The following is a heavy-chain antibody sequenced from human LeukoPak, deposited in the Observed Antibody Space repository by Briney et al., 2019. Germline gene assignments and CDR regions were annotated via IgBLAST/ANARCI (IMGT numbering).Heavy chain of an antibody. CDR3: ARVGYYNGFDY. CDR2: INHSGST. J-gene: IGHJ4*02. V-gene: IGHV4-34*01. CDR1: GWSLSGYY. D-gene: IGHD3-9*01. Sequence: SETLSLTCAVYGWSLSGYYWSWIRQPPGKGLEWIGDINHSGSTNYNPSLKSRVTISVDTSKNQFSLKLSSVTAADTAVYYCARVGYYNGFDYWGQGTLVTVSS.